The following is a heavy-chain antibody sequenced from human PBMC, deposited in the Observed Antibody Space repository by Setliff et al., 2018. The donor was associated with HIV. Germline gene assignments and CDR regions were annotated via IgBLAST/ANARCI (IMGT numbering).Heavy chain of an antibody. CDR3: ASFFVTPMTTQDF. Sequence: PSATLSLTCAVYGGPSTDHYWNCIRQSPGMGLEWIAEIHHTGDINYNPSLRSRVSVSRDMSSNQFSLRLSSVTAADAAVYYCASFFVTPMTTQDFWGQGTLVTVTS. V-gene: IGHV4-34*01. CDR2: IHHTGDI. D-gene: IGHD4-4*01. CDR1: GGPSTDHY. J-gene: IGHJ4*02.